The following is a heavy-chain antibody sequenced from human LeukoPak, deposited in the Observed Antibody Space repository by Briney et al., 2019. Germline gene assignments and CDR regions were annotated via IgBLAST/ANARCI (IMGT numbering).Heavy chain of an antibody. CDR2: IIPIFGTA. J-gene: IGHJ5*02. V-gene: IGHV1-69*06. Sequence: ASVKVSCKASGGTFSSYAISWVRQAPGQGLEWMGGIIPIFGTANYAQKFQGRVTITADKSTSTAYMGLSSLRSEDTAVYYCARKLGHCSSTSCYGVNWFDPWGQGTLVTVSS. CDR3: ARKLGHCSSTSCYGVNWFDP. D-gene: IGHD2-2*03. CDR1: GGTFSSYA.